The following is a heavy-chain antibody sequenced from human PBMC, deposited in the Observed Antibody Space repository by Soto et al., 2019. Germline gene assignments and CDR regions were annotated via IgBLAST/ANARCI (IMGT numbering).Heavy chain of an antibody. CDR2: IKSKADGGTT. CDR1: GFTLSNAW. V-gene: IGHV3-15*01. J-gene: IGHJ4*02. D-gene: IGHD3-10*01. CDR3: TTEAYFYGSGSSLFDY. Sequence: EVQLVESGGGLVQPGGSLRLSCPASGFTLSNAWMSWVRQAPGKGLEWVGHIKSKADGGTTDYAAPVKGRFTILRDDSKNTLYLQMNSLKTEDTAVYYCTTEAYFYGSGSSLFDYWGQGTLVTVSS.